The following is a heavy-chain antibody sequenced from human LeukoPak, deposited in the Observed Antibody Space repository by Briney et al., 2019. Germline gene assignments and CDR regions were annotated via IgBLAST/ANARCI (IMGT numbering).Heavy chain of an antibody. J-gene: IGHJ4*02. Sequence: KSSETLSLTCTVSGGSISSYYWSWIRQPAGKGLEWIGRIYTSGSTNYNPSLKSRVTMSVDTSKNQFSLKLSSVTAADTAVYYCARAEKQWLVQGYYFDYWGQGTLVTVSS. CDR1: GGSISSYY. V-gene: IGHV4-4*07. D-gene: IGHD6-19*01. CDR3: ARAEKQWLVQGYYFDY. CDR2: IYTSGST.